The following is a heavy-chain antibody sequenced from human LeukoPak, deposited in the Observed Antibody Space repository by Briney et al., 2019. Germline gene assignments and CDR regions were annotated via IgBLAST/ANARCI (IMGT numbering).Heavy chain of an antibody. D-gene: IGHD5-18*01. CDR3: ARDHNTALPPYYYSGMDV. Sequence: ASVKVSCKASGYTFTSYGISWVRQAPGQGLEWVGWISSYNGNTNYAQKLQGRVTMTTDTSTSTAYMELRSLSSDDTAVYYCARDHNTALPPYYYSGMDVWGQGTTVTVSS. CDR1: GYTFTSYG. V-gene: IGHV1-18*01. CDR2: ISSYNGNT. J-gene: IGHJ6*02.